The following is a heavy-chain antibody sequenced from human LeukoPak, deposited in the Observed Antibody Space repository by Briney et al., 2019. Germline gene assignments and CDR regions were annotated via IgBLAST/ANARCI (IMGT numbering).Heavy chain of an antibody. CDR1: GYSISSGYY. J-gene: IGHJ4*02. CDR2: IYHSEST. V-gene: IGHV4-38-2*01. Sequence: SETLSLTCAVSGYSISSGYYWGWIRQPPGKGLEWIGSIYHSESTYYNPSLKSRVTISVDTSKNQFSLKLSSATAADTAVYYCARHHGYSSSSHYFDYWGQGTLVTVSS. CDR3: ARHHGYSSSSHYFDY. D-gene: IGHD6-6*01.